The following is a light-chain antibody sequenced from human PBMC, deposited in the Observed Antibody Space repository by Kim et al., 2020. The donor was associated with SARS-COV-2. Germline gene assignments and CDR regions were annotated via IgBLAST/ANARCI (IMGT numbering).Light chain of an antibody. V-gene: IGKV3-11*01. CDR3: QQRSNWLT. Sequence: SLSAGERATLSCRASQSVSSYLAWYQQKPGQAPRLLIYDASNRATGIQARFSGSGSGTDFTLTISSLEPEDFAIYYCQQRSNWLTFGGGTKVDIK. CDR1: QSVSSY. CDR2: DAS. J-gene: IGKJ4*01.